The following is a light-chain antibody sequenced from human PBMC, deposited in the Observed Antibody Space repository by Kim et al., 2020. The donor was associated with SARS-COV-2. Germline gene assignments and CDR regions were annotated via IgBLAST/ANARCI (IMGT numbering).Light chain of an antibody. CDR2: EVT. Sequence: QSVTISCVGSSNDVGVYSYVSWYQQVPGRAPKLIIYEVTKRPSGVPDRFSGSKSGDTASLTVSGLQADDEADYFCASYGGDDKPYVFGTGTKVTVL. CDR3: ASYGGDDKPYV. J-gene: IGLJ1*01. V-gene: IGLV2-8*01. CDR1: SNDVGVYSY.